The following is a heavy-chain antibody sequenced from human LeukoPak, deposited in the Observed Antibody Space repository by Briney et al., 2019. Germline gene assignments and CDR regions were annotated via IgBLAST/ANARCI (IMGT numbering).Heavy chain of an antibody. D-gene: IGHD2/OR15-2a*01. CDR1: GGSISSHY. CDR3: ARGRRESDY. V-gene: IGHV4-59*11. CDR2: IYYSGST. J-gene: IGHJ4*02. Sequence: SETLSLTCTVSGGSISSHYWSWIRQPPGKGLEWIGYIYYSGSTNYNPSLKSRVTISVDTSKNQFSLKLSSVTAADTAVYYCARGRRESDYWGQGTLVIVSS.